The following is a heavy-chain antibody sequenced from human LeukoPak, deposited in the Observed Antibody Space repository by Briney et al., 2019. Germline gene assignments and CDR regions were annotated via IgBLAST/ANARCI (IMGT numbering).Heavy chain of an antibody. Sequence: PSETLSLTCTVSGGSISSYYWSWIRQAPGNGLEWIGYIYYSGSTNYNPSLKSRVTISVDTSKNQFSLKLSSVTAADTAVYYCARGRNWFDPWGQGTLVTVSS. V-gene: IGHV4-59*01. CDR3: ARGRNWFDP. CDR2: IYYSGST. CDR1: GGSISSYY. J-gene: IGHJ5*02.